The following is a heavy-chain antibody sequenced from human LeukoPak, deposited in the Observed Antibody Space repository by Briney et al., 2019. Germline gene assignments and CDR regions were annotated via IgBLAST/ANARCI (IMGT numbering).Heavy chain of an antibody. CDR3: ARGRSITIFGVVTKRLSAFDI. D-gene: IGHD3-3*01. CDR2: IYYSGST. Sequence: SETLSLTCTVSGGSISSYYWSWIRQPPGKGLEWIGYIYYSGSTNYNPSLKSRVTISVDTSKNQFSLKLSSVTAADTAVYYCARGRSITIFGVVTKRLSAFDIWGQGTMVTVSS. J-gene: IGHJ3*02. V-gene: IGHV4-59*12. CDR1: GGSISSYY.